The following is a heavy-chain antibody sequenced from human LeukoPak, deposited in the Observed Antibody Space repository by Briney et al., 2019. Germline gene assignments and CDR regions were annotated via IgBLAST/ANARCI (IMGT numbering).Heavy chain of an antibody. V-gene: IGHV4-59*01. CDR2: IYYSGNT. CDR1: GGSLSRFY. D-gene: IGHD1-26*01. CDR3: ARGYSGSYGRFDY. J-gene: IGHJ4*02. Sequence: SETLSLTCTVSGGSLSRFYWSWIRQPPGKGLEWIGYIYYSGNTNYNPSLKNRVTISVDTSKNQFSLKLSSVTAADTAVYYCARGYSGSYGRFDYWGQGTLATVSS.